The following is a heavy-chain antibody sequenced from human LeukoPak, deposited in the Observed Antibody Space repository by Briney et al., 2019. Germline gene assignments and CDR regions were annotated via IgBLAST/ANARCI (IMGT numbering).Heavy chain of an antibody. J-gene: IGHJ4*02. D-gene: IGHD2/OR15-2a*01. CDR2: IWYDGSSQ. V-gene: IGHV3-33*01. Sequence: GRSLRLSCTASGFSFSAYGMHWVRQAPGKGLEWVAVIWYDGSSQYYADSVKGRFTISRDNSKNTLFLQMNSLRAEDTAVYYCARDPTQYTTAWYSDYWGQGTLVTVSS. CDR3: ARDPTQYTTAWYSDY. CDR1: GFSFSAYG.